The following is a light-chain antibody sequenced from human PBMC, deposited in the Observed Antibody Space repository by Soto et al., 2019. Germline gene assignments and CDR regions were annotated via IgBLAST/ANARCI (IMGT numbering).Light chain of an antibody. CDR2: WAS. J-gene: IGKJ5*01. V-gene: IGKV4-1*01. Sequence: DIVMTQSPDSLAVSLGERATINCKSSQSVLYSSNNKNYLAWYQQKPGQPPKLLIYWASTRESGVPDRFSGSGSGTDFTLTISSLQPEDFATYYCQPLNSYPSITFGQGTRLEIK. CDR1: QSVLYSSNNKNY. CDR3: QPLNSYPSIT.